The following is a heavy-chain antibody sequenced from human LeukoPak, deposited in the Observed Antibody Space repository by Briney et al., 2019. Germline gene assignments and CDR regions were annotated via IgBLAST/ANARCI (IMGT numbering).Heavy chain of an antibody. J-gene: IGHJ6*02. Sequence: HPGGSLRLSCAASGLTFSNYAMSWVRQAPGKGLEWVSGISDSGGSTYYADSVKGRFIRDNSKNTLYLQMNSLRAEDTAVYYCARLRPPYGMDVWGQGTTVTVSS. D-gene: IGHD3-10*01. CDR3: ARLRPPYGMDV. CDR2: ISDSGGST. V-gene: IGHV3-23*01. CDR1: GLTFSNYA.